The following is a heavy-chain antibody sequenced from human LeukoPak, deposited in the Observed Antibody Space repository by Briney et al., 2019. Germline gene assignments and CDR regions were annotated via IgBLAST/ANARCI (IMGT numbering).Heavy chain of an antibody. CDR2: INPNSGGT. CDR1: GYTFSGYY. D-gene: IGHD6-13*01. Sequence: ASVKVSRKASGYTFSGYYMHWVRQAPGQGLEWMGWINPNSGGTNYAQKFQGRVTMTRDTSISTAYMELRRLRSDDTAVYYCARERGAAAGTGMDVWGQGTTVTVSS. CDR3: ARERGAAAGTGMDV. V-gene: IGHV1-2*02. J-gene: IGHJ6*02.